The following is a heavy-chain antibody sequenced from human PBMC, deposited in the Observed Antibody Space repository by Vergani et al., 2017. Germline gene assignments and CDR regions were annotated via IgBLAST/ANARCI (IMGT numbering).Heavy chain of an antibody. CDR1: GGSISSGSYY. CDR3: ARGRGLFLAARPSFQH. Sequence: QVQLQESGPGLVKPSQTLSLTCTVSGGSISSGSYYWSWIRQPAGKGLEWIGRIYTSGSTNYNPSLKSRVTISVDTSKNQFSLKLSSVTAADTAVYYCARGRGLFLAARPSFQHWGQGTLVTVSS. J-gene: IGHJ1*01. V-gene: IGHV4-61*02. D-gene: IGHD6-6*01. CDR2: IYTSGST.